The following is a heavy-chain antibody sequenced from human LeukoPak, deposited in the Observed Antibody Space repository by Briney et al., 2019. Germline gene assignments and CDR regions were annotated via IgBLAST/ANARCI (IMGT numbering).Heavy chain of an antibody. J-gene: IGHJ5*02. CDR2: ISGSGGST. D-gene: IGHD3-22*01. V-gene: IGHV3-23*01. Sequence: TGVSLRLSCAASGFTFRRYAMSWVRQAPGKGLEWVSAISGSGGSTYYADSVKGRFTISRDNSKNTLYLQMNSLRAEDTAVYYCAKDRYYYDSSGSNWFDPWGQGTLVTVSS. CDR3: AKDRYYYDSSGSNWFDP. CDR1: GFTFRRYA.